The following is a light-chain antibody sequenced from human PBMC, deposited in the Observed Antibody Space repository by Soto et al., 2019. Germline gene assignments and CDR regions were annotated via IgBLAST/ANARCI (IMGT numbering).Light chain of an antibody. CDR2: GAS. CDR3: QPYNNWPLT. V-gene: IGKV3D-15*01. CDR1: QSVSSEK. Sequence: EIVLTQSPGTLSLSPGERASLSCRASQSVSSEKLAWYQQKPGQAPRLLIFGASGRATGVPERFSGSGSGAEFTLTINSLQSEDFAVYYCQPYNNWPLTFGGGTKV. J-gene: IGKJ4*01.